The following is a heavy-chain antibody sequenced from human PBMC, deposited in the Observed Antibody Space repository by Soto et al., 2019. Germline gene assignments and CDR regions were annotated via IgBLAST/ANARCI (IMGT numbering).Heavy chain of an antibody. Sequence: GEALKISCKGSGYSFTTYWISWVRQMPGKGLEWMGRIDPTDSDTYYSPSFQGHVTFSAYKSIITVYLQWSSLNSSDTAMYYCATHAVQVDRRWLDXSGQGTPVPVSX. CDR3: ATHAVQVDRRWLDX. J-gene: IGHJ5*02. V-gene: IGHV5-10-1*01. CDR2: IDPTDSDT. D-gene: IGHD2-15*01. CDR1: GYSFTTYW.